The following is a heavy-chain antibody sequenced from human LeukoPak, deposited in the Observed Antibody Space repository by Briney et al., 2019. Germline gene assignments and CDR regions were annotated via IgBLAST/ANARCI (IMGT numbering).Heavy chain of an antibody. Sequence: GASVKVSCEASGYTFTSYGISWVRQAPGQGLEWMGWISAYNGNTNYAQKLQGRVTMTTDTSTSTAYMELRSLRSDDTAVYYCARDHGYRDGYNPGDYWGQGTLVTVSS. D-gene: IGHD5-24*01. V-gene: IGHV1-18*01. CDR1: GYTFTSYG. CDR3: ARDHGYRDGYNPGDY. CDR2: ISAYNGNT. J-gene: IGHJ4*02.